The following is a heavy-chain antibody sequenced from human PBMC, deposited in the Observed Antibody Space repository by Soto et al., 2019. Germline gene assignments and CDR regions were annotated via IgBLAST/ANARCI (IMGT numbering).Heavy chain of an antibody. D-gene: IGHD3-22*01. Sequence: ASVKVSCKASGCTFTGYYMHWVRQAPGQGLEWMGWINPNSGGTNYAQKFQGRVTMTRDTSISTAYMELSRLRSDDTAVYYCARVSYYYDSSGKNYFGYWGQGALVTVSS. CDR3: ARVSYYYDSSGKNYFGY. CDR2: INPNSGGT. J-gene: IGHJ4*02. CDR1: GCTFTGYY. V-gene: IGHV1-2*02.